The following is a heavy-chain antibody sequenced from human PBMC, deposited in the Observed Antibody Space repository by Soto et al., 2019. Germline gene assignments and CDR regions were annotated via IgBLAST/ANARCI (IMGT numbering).Heavy chain of an antibody. CDR3: ASYYYDSSGYYPNIFDY. CDR2: IYYSGST. CDR1: GGSISSGGYY. V-gene: IGHV4-31*03. Sequence: QVQLQESGPGLVKPSQTLSLTCTVSGGSISSGGYYWSWIRQHPGKGLEWIGYIYYSGSTYYNPSLKSRVTISVDTSKNQFSLKLSSVTAADTVVYYCASYYYDSSGYYPNIFDYWGQGTLVTVSS. J-gene: IGHJ4*02. D-gene: IGHD3-22*01.